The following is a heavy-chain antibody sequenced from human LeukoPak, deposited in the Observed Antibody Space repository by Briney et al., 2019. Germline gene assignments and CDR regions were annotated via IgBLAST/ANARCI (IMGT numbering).Heavy chain of an antibody. J-gene: IGHJ3*02. D-gene: IGHD5-18*01. Sequence: GGSLRLSCAASGFTFSSYGMHWVRQAPGKGLEWVAVISYDGSNKYYADSVKGRFTISRGNSKNTLYLQMNSLRAEDTAVYYCAKVFQLQLWVPNDAFDIWGQGTMVTVSS. CDR3: AKVFQLQLWVPNDAFDI. CDR2: ISYDGSNK. V-gene: IGHV3-30*18. CDR1: GFTFSSYG.